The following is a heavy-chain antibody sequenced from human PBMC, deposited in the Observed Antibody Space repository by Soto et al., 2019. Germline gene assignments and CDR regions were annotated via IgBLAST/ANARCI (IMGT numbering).Heavy chain of an antibody. CDR2: ISGSGGST. CDR1: GFTFSSYA. CDR3: AKGVGYYYYYGMDV. D-gene: IGHD2-15*01. J-gene: IGHJ6*02. Sequence: EVQLLESVVGLVQPGGALRLSCAASGFTFSSYAMSWGRQSPGNGLEWVSAISGSGGSTYYADSVKGLFTISIDNSKNTLYLQMNSLRAEDTAVYYCAKGVGYYYYYGMDVWGQGTTVTVSS. V-gene: IGHV3-23*01.